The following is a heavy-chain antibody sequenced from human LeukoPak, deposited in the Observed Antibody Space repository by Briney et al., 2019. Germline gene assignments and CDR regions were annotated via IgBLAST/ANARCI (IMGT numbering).Heavy chain of an antibody. CDR2: ISYGGSNK. J-gene: IGHJ3*02. V-gene: IGHV3-30-3*01. D-gene: IGHD3-10*01. CDR3: VRDEVRSGAFDI. CDR1: GFTFSSYA. Sequence: QPGRSLRLSCAASGFTFSSYAMHWVRQAPGKGLEWVAVISYGGSNKYYADSVKGRFTISRDNAKNSLYLQMNSLRAEDTAIYYCVRDEVRSGAFDIWGQGTMVTVSS.